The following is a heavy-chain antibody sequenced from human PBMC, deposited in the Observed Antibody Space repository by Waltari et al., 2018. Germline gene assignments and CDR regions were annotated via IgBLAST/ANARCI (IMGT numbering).Heavy chain of an antibody. J-gene: IGHJ4*02. CDR1: GYTFTGYY. CDR3: VRSLAAVGNSRGY. D-gene: IGHD6-13*01. V-gene: IGHV1-2*02. CDR2: INPKSGGT. Sequence: QVQLVQSGAEGQKPGDSVKVSCKASGYTFTGYYIHWVRQPTGQGLEWMGWINPKSGGTKYAQKFQGRVTMTRDTSISTAHMELSRLRFDDTAMYYCVRSLAAVGNSRGYWGQGTLVTVSS.